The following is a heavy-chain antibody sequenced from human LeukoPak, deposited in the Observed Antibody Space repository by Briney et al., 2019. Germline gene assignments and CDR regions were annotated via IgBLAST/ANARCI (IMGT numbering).Heavy chain of an antibody. CDR2: INQSGTT. V-gene: IGHV4-34*01. J-gene: IGHJ4*02. CDR1: SGSFSGYY. Sequence: PSEALSFTCAVSSGSFSGYYWSWLRQPPGKGLNWIGEINQSGTTKYSPFLKSRVTILVDTSKNQFSLKLSSVTAADTFFFQAEDGIRDFDWLSAGFDYWGQGALVTVSS. CDR3: EDGIRDFDWLSAGFDY. D-gene: IGHD3-9*01.